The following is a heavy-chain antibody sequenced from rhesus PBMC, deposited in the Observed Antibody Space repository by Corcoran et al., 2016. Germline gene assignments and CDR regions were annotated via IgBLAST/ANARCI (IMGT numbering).Heavy chain of an antibody. CDR3: ARDRAGGFDY. D-gene: IGHD1-1*01. V-gene: IGHV3-178*01. J-gene: IGHJ4*01. Sequence: EVQLVESGGGLAKPGGSLRLSCAASGFTFSDYYMAWVRQAPGKGLEWVSRISNGGNSTWYADSVKGIFTISRENAKNTLYLQMNSLRTEDTAVYYCARDRAGGFDYWGQGVLVTVSS. CDR1: GFTFSDYY. CDR2: ISNGGNST.